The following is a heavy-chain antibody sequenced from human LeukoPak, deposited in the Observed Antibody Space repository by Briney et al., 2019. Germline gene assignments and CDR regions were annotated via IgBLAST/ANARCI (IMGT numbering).Heavy chain of an antibody. CDR2: IYTSGST. J-gene: IGHJ3*02. CDR1: GGSISSGSYY. V-gene: IGHV4-61*02. Sequence: SETLSLTCTVSGGSISSGSYYWGWIRQPAGKGLEWIGRIYTSGSTNYNPSLKSRVTISVDKSKNQFSLKLSSVTAADTAVYYCARGSLYCSSTSCYARLFSDAFDIWGQGTMVTVSS. D-gene: IGHD2-2*01. CDR3: ARGSLYCSSTSCYARLFSDAFDI.